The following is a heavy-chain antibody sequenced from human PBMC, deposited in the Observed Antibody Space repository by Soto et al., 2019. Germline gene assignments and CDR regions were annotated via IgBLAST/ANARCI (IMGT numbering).Heavy chain of an antibody. D-gene: IGHD3-22*01. CDR2: IYHSGST. V-gene: IGHV4-30-2*06. CDR3: ARTYYYDSSGYYFFDY. Sequence: TLSLTCAVSGGSISSGGYSGSWIRQSPGKGLEWIGYIYHSGSTYYNPSLKSRVTISVDRSKNQFSLKLSSVTAADTAVYYCARTYYYDSSGYYFFDYRGQGTLVTVSS. CDR1: GGSISSGGYS. J-gene: IGHJ4*02.